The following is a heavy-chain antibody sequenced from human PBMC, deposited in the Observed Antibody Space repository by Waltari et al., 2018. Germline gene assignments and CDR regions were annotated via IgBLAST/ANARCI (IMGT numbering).Heavy chain of an antibody. CDR2: ISPYNGNT. CDR3: VRGMEVLGALFDY. Sequence: QVQLVQSGAEVKKPGASVRVSCKASGYTFTKNGISWVRQAPGQGLEWMGYISPYNGNTIYAQKFQGRLTLTTDTSTSAAYMALRSLRSDDTAVYYCVRGMEVLGALFDYWGQGTLVRVSS. J-gene: IGHJ4*02. V-gene: IGHV1-18*04. CDR1: GYTFTKNG. D-gene: IGHD1-1*01.